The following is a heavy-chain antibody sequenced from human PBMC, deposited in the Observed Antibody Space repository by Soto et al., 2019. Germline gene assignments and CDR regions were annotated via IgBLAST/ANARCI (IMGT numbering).Heavy chain of an antibody. V-gene: IGHV4-59*01. J-gene: IGHJ6*02. Sequence: PSETLSLTCTVSGGSISSYYWSWIRQPPGKGLEWIGYIYYSGSTNYNPSLKSRVTISVDTSKNQFSLKLSSVTAADTAVYYCARQPYNDFWSGLRVPGMDVWGQGTTVTVSS. CDR3: ARQPYNDFWSGLRVPGMDV. D-gene: IGHD3-3*01. CDR2: IYYSGST. CDR1: GGSISSYY.